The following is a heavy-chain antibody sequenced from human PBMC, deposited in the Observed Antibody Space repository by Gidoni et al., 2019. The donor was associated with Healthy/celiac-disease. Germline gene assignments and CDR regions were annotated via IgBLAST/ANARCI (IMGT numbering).Heavy chain of an antibody. V-gene: IGHV1-18*01. D-gene: IGHD3-3*01. CDR1: GYTFTSYG. J-gene: IGHJ5*02. Sequence: QVQLVQSGAEVKKPGASVKVSCKASGYTFTSYGISWVRQAPGQGLEWMGWISAYNGNTNYAQKLQGRVTMTTDTSTSTAYMELRSLRSDDTAVYYCARANVLRFLEWLLGFDPWGQGTLVTVSS. CDR3: ARANVLRFLEWLLGFDP. CDR2: ISAYNGNT.